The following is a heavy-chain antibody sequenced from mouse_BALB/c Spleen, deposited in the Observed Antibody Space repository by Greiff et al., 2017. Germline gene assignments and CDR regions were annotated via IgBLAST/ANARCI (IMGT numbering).Heavy chain of an antibody. CDR1: GYTFTSYW. CDR3: ARWDYDVFDY. J-gene: IGHJ2*01. D-gene: IGHD2-4*01. V-gene: IGHV1-7*01. CDR2: INPSTGYT. Sequence: VQLQQSGAELAKPGASVKMSCKASGYTFTSYWMHWVKQRPGQGLEWIGYINPSTGYTEYNQKFKDKATLTADKSSSTAYMQLSSLTSEDSAVYYCARWDYDVFDYWGQGTTLTVSS.